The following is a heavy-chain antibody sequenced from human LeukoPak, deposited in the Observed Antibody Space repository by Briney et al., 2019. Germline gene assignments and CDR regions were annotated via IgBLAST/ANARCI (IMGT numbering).Heavy chain of an antibody. CDR1: GGSISTYY. V-gene: IGHV4-59*08. D-gene: IGHD3-10*01. CDR2: IYYSGST. Sequence: MSSETLSLTCTVSGGSISTYYWSWIRQSPGKGLEWIGYIYYSGSTNYNPSLKSRVTISLDTSKPQFSLKLSSVTAADTAVYYCARPMVRGPPDAFDIWGQGTMVTVSS. J-gene: IGHJ3*02. CDR3: ARPMVRGPPDAFDI.